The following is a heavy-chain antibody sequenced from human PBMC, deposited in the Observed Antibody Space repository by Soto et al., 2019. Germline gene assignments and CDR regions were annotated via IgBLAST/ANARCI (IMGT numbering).Heavy chain of an antibody. V-gene: IGHV4-59*01. CDR2: IYYSGST. CDR1: GGSISSYY. CDR3: ARQGPASILNTWFDP. Sequence: PSETLSLTCTVSGGSISSYYWIWIRQPPGKGLEWIGYIYYSGSTNYNPSLKSRATISLDTSKNQFSLKLSSVTAADTAVYYCARQGPASILNTWFDPWGQGTLVTVSS. D-gene: IGHD2-2*01. J-gene: IGHJ5*02.